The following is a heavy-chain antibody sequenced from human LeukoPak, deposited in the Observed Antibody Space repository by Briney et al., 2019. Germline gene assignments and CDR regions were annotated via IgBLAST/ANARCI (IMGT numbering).Heavy chain of an antibody. CDR1: GGTFSSYA. J-gene: IGHJ3*02. CDR3: ARDWGSSGWLSVLDI. V-gene: IGHV1-69*06. Sequence: GASVKVSCKASGGTFSSYAISWVRQAPGQGLEWMGGVIPMFGTSNYAQKFQGRVTITADKSTSTAYMELNSLRSEDTAVYYCARDWGSSGWLSVLDIWGQGTMVSVSS. D-gene: IGHD3-16*01. CDR2: VIPMFGTS.